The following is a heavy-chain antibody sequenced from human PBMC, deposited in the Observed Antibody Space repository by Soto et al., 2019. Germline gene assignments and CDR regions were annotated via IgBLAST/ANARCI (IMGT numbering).Heavy chain of an antibody. J-gene: IGHJ6*02. CDR2: ISSSSSTI. CDR3: AKDRDYDSSGYYQYYYYGMDV. V-gene: IGHV3-48*01. Sequence: PGESLKISCAASGFTFSSYSMNWVRQAPGKGLEWVSYISSSSSTIYYADSVKGRFTISRDNAKNSLYLQMNSLRAEDTAVYYCAKDRDYDSSGYYQYYYYGMDVWGQGTTVTVSS. CDR1: GFTFSSYS. D-gene: IGHD3-22*01.